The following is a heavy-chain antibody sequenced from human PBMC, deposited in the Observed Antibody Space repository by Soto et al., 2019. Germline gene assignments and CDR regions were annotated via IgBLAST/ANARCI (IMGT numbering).Heavy chain of an antibody. V-gene: IGHV1-3*01. J-gene: IGHJ4*02. CDR2: INAGNGNT. CDR3: ASPGIAAAGSGFDY. CDR1: GYTFTSYA. D-gene: IGHD6-13*01. Sequence: QVQLVQSGAEVKKPGASVKVTCKASGYTFTSYAMHWVRQAPGQRLEWMGWINAGNGNTKYSQKFQGRVTITRDTSASTAYMELSSLRSEDTAVYYCASPGIAAAGSGFDYWGQGTLVTVSS.